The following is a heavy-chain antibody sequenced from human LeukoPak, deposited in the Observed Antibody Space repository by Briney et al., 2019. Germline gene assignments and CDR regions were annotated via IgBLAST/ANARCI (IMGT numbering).Heavy chain of an antibody. J-gene: IGHJ5*01. CDR1: GFTFSSYE. V-gene: IGHV3-23*01. D-gene: IGHD4-17*01. Sequence: GGSLRLSCAASGFTFSSYEMNWVRQAPGKGLEWVSSISPGGEETYYADSVEGRFTLSRDNSKNTLSLQMNSLRAEDTAVYYCAKQYIVTTWYWFGSWGQGTLVTVSS. CDR2: ISPGGEET. CDR3: AKQYIVTTWYWFGS.